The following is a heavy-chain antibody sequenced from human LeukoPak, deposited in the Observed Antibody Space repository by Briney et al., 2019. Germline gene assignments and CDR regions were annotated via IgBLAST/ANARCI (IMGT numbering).Heavy chain of an antibody. D-gene: IGHD3-22*01. Sequence: PSETLSLTCAVYGGSFSGYYWSWIRQPPGKGLEWIGAINHSGSTNYNPSLKSRVTISVDTSKNQFSLKLSSLTAADTAVYYCAGYYYDSSGYYTFEYWGQGTLVTVSS. CDR2: INHSGST. CDR1: GGSFSGYY. V-gene: IGHV4-34*01. CDR3: AGYYYDSSGYYTFEY. J-gene: IGHJ4*02.